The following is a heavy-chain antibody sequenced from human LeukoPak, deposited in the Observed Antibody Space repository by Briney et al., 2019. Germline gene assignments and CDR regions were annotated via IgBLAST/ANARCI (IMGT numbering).Heavy chain of an antibody. CDR3: ARIGIYGDFGRYFDY. D-gene: IGHD4-17*01. Sequence: GGSLRLSCAASGFTFSSYGTHWVRQAPGKGLEWVSGINWNGGSIDYADSVKGRFTISRDDAKNSLYLQMNSLRAEDTALYYCARIGIYGDFGRYFDYWGQGTLVTVSS. J-gene: IGHJ4*02. CDR2: INWNGGSI. CDR1: GFTFSSYG. V-gene: IGHV3-20*04.